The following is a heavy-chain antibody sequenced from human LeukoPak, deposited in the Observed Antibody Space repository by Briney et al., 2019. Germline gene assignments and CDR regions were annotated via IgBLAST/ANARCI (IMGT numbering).Heavy chain of an antibody. CDR3: ARAGSSYVEAAY. Sequence: GGSLRLSCAASGFTFTSYWMTWVRPPPGRGLGWVANIHQDGSLQFYVDSVRGRFTVSRDNARNLLYLQMNGLRAEDTAVYYCARAGSSYVEAAYWGLGTLVTVSS. CDR2: IHQDGSLQ. D-gene: IGHD3-16*01. CDR1: GFTFTSYW. V-gene: IGHV3-7*01. J-gene: IGHJ4*02.